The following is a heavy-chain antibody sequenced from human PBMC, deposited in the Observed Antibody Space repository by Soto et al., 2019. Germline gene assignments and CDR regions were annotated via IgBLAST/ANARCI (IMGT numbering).Heavy chain of an antibody. Sequence: GESLKISCKGSGYSFTSYWIGWVRQMPGKGLEWMGIIYPGDSDTRYSPSFQGQVTISADKSISTAYLQWSSLKASDTAMYYCARHEATXVRGVITPHYYYYGMDVWGQGTTVTVSS. CDR3: ARHEATXVRGVITPHYYYYGMDV. CDR1: GYSFTSYW. J-gene: IGHJ6*02. D-gene: IGHD3-10*01. CDR2: IYPGDSDT. V-gene: IGHV5-51*01.